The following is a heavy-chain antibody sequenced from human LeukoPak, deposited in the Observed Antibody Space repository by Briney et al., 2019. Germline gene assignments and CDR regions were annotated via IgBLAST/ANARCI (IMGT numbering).Heavy chain of an antibody. CDR3: GSRRTAMFGVIKGAIDY. J-gene: IGHJ4*02. CDR1: GFTVSSNY. V-gene: IGHV3-66*01. D-gene: IGHD3-3*01. CDR2: IYSGGST. Sequence: GGSLRLSCAASGFTVSSNYMSWVRQAPGKGLEWVSVIYSGGSTYYADSVKGRFTISRDNSKNTLYLQMNSLRAEDTAVYYCGSRRTAMFGVIKGAIDYWGQGTLVTVSS.